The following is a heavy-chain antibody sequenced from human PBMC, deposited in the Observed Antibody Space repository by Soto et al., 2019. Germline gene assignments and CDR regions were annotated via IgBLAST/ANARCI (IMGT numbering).Heavy chain of an antibody. D-gene: IGHD1-26*01. CDR2: IYYSGTA. CDR3: ARVATSDHFDY. Sequence: SETLSLTCAVSGDSFGSGAYSWSWIRQSPGRGLEWIAYIYYSGTAFYNPSLKSRVTLSVLKSKNQFSLKLTSVTAADTAVYYCARVATSDHFDYWGPGTLVTVSS. J-gene: IGHJ4*02. V-gene: IGHV4-30-2*06. CDR1: GDSFGSGAYS.